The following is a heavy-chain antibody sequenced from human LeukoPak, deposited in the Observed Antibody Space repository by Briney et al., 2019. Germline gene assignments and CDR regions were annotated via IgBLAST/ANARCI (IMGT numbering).Heavy chain of an antibody. Sequence: PSETLSLTCTVSGGSISSYYWSWIRQPPGKGLEWIGYIYYSGSTNYNPSLKSRVTISVDTSKNQFSLKLSSVTAADTAVYYCARVGSSIWYGDNWFDPWGQGTLVTVSS. J-gene: IGHJ5*02. CDR1: GGSISSYY. CDR3: ARVGSSIWYGDNWFDP. V-gene: IGHV4-59*01. CDR2: IYYSGST. D-gene: IGHD6-13*01.